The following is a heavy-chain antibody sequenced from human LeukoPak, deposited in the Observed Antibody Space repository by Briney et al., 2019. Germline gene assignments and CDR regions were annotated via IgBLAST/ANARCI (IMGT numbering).Heavy chain of an antibody. V-gene: IGHV1-18*01. J-gene: IGHJ3*02. CDR2: ISAYNGNT. D-gene: IGHD2-8*02. CDR3: ARGGPSGSGADDLLAFDI. CDR1: GYNFVTFG. Sequence: ASVKVSCKASGYNFVTFGLNWVQQAPGQGLEWMGWISAYNGNTNYEQKLQDRLTMTTDTSKNIAYMELRTLKSDDTAVYYCARGGPSGSGADDLLAFDIWGPGTMVTVSS.